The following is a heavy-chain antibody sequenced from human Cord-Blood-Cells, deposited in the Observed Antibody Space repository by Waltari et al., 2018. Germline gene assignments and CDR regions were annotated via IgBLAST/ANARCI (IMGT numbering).Heavy chain of an antibody. V-gene: IGHV1-2*04. J-gene: IGHJ3*02. CDR2: INPNSGGT. CDR1: GYTFTGYY. D-gene: IGHD6-13*01. CDR3: ARFIAAAGTGAFDI. Sequence: QVQLVQSGAEVKKPGASVKVSCKASGYTFTGYYMHWVRPAPGQGLEWMGWINPNSGGTNYAQKFQGWVTMTRDTSISTAYMELSRLRSGDTAVYYCARFIAAAGTGAFDIWGQGTMVTVSS.